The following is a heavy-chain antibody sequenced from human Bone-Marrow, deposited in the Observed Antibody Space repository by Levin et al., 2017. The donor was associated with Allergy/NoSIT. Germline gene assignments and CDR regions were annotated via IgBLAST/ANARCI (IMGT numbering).Heavy chain of an antibody. CDR2: ISGSSDST. J-gene: IGHJ4*02. CDR1: GFRFSNYA. V-gene: IGHV3-23*01. CDR3: AKDRFRVGASNIDY. D-gene: IGHD1-26*01. Sequence: LSLTCAVSGFRFSNYAMSWVRQAPGKGLEWVSGISGSSDSTYYADSFKGRFTIARDNSKNTLYLQVISLRAEDTAIYFCAKDRFRVGASNIDYWGQGALVIVSS.